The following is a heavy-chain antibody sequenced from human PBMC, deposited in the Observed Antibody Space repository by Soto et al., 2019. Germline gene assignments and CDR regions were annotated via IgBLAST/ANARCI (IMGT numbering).Heavy chain of an antibody. J-gene: IGHJ1*01. V-gene: IGHV3-23*01. CDR2: ISGSGGST. Sequence: EVQLLESGGGLVHPGGSLRLSCAASGFTFSSYAMSWVRQAPGKGLEWVSAISGSGGSTYYADSVKGRFTISRDNSKNTLYLQMNSLRAEDTAVYYCAKGYGDSKTAEYFQHWGQGTLVTVSS. CDR1: GFTFSSYA. D-gene: IGHD4-17*01. CDR3: AKGYGDSKTAEYFQH.